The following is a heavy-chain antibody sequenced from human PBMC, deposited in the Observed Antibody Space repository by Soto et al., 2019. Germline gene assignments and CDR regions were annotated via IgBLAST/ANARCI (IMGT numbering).Heavy chain of an antibody. J-gene: IGHJ4*02. D-gene: IGHD2-2*01. Sequence: PGGSLRLSCAASGFTFSDSAMHWVRQASGKGLEWVGRIRNKANSYATAYAASVKGRFTISRDDSKNTAYLQMNSLKTEDTAVYYCSSDWGYCSSTSCYYFDYWGQGARVTVSS. CDR1: GFTFSDSA. CDR2: IRNKANSYAT. CDR3: SSDWGYCSSTSCYYFDY. V-gene: IGHV3-73*01.